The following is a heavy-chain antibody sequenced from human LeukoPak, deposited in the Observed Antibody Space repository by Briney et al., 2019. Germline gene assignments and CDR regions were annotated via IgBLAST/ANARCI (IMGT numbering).Heavy chain of an antibody. D-gene: IGHD5-12*01. CDR1: GGSISSYY. Sequence: SETLSLTCTVSGGSISSYYWSWIRQPPGKGLEWIGYIYYSGSTNYNPSLKSRVTISVDASKNQFSLKLSSVTAADTAVYYCARVTVEMATKWYYGMDVWGQGTTVTVSS. CDR2: IYYSGST. V-gene: IGHV4-59*01. J-gene: IGHJ6*02. CDR3: ARVTVEMATKWYYGMDV.